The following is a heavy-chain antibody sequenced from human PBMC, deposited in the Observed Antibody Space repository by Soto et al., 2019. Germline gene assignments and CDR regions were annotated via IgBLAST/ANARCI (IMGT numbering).Heavy chain of an antibody. J-gene: IGHJ4*02. Sequence: QITLKESGPTLVKPTQTLTLTCTFSGFSLSTSGVGVGWIRQPPGKALEWLALIYWDDDKRYSPSLKSSLTINNDTSKNQVVLTMTNMDPVDTATYYCAHSSYGSGTNYWGQGTLVTVSS. V-gene: IGHV2-5*02. CDR1: GFSLSTSGVG. CDR2: IYWDDDK. CDR3: AHSSYGSGTNY. D-gene: IGHD3-10*01.